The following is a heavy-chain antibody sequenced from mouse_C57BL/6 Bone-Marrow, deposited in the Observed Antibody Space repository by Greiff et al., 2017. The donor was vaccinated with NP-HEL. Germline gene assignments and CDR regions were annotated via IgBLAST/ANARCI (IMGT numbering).Heavy chain of an antibody. J-gene: IGHJ4*01. CDR2: ISSGGDYI. D-gene: IGHD2-2*01. Sequence: EVKLVESGEGLVKPGGSLKLSCAASGFTFSSYAMSWVRQTPEKRLEWVAYISSGGDYIYYADTVKGRFTISRDNARNTLYLQMSSLKSEDTAMYYCTRGDLLWLRRGAYYYAMDYWGQGTSVTVSS. V-gene: IGHV5-9-1*02. CDR1: GFTFSSYA. CDR3: TRGDLLWLRRGAYYYAMDY.